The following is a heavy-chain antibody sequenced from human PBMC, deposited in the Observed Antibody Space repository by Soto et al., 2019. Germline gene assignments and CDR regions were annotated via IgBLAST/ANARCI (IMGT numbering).Heavy chain of an antibody. CDR2: ISAYNGNT. J-gene: IGHJ3*02. V-gene: IGHV1-18*01. CDR1: GYTFTSYG. Sequence: ASVKVSCKASGYTFTSYGISWVRQAPGQGLEWMGWISAYNGNTNYAQKLQGRVTMTTDTSTSTAYMELRSLRSDDTAVYYCARDLLPGITIFGVVITNSDAFDIWGQGTMVTVSS. D-gene: IGHD3-3*01. CDR3: ARDLLPGITIFGVVITNSDAFDI.